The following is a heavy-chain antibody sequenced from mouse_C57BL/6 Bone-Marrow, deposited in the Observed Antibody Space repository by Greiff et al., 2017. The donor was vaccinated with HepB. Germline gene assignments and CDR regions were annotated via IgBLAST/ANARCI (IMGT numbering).Heavy chain of an antibody. Sequence: EVQLQQSGPELVKPGASVKISCKASGYSFTGYYMNWVKQSPEKSLEWIGEINPSTGGTTYNQKFTAKATLTVDKSSSTAYMQLKSLTSEDSAVYYCARYYYGSSYPYYYAMDYWGQGTSVTVSS. J-gene: IGHJ4*01. D-gene: IGHD1-1*01. CDR2: INPSTGGT. CDR3: ARYYYGSSYPYYYAMDY. V-gene: IGHV1-42*01. CDR1: GYSFTGYY.